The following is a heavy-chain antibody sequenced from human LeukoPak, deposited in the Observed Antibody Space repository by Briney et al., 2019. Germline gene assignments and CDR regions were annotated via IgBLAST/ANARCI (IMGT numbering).Heavy chain of an antibody. V-gene: IGHV3-23*01. CDR3: ATGIYDSRGYHFVY. Sequence: GGSLRLSCAASGLTLSSYAMNWVRQAPGKGLEWVSTISGGAINTYYTDSVRGRFTISRDNSKNTLYLEMNSLRAGDTAIYYCATGIYDSRGYHFVYWGQGTLGTVSS. D-gene: IGHD3-22*01. CDR1: GLTLSSYA. CDR2: ISGGAINT. J-gene: IGHJ4*02.